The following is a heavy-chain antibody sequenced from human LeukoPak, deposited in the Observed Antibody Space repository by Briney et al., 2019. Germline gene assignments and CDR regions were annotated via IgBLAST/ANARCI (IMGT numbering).Heavy chain of an antibody. CDR1: GYSISSGYY. J-gene: IGHJ6*03. CDR3: ARGSEDGSYYYYYYMDV. D-gene: IGHD6-6*01. CDR2: IYHSGST. Sequence: SATLSLTCTVSGYSISSGYYWGWIRQPPGKGLEWIGSIYHSGSTYYNPSLKSRVTISVDTSKNQFSLKLSSVTAADTAVYYCARGSEDGSYYYYYYMDVWGKGTTVTISS. V-gene: IGHV4-38-2*02.